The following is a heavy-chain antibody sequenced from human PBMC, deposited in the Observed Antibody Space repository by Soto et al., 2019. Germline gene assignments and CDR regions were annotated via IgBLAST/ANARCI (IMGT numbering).Heavy chain of an antibody. CDR1: GFTFSRYW. D-gene: IGHD4-17*01. J-gene: IGHJ4*02. CDR2: IKQDGSEK. CDR3: ARVRYGGNSYYFDY. Sequence: PGGSLRLSCAASGFTFSRYWMSWVRQAPGRGLEWVANIKQDGSEKYYVASVKGRFTMSKDNVKNSLYLQMNSLRAEDTALYYFARVRYGGNSYYFDYWGQGTQVTVSS. V-gene: IGHV3-7*03.